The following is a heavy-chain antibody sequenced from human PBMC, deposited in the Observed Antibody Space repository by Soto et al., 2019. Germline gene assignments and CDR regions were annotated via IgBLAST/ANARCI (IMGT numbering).Heavy chain of an antibody. CDR1: GFTFSRFG. CDR2: ISYDGSNR. Sequence: GGSLRLSCAASGFTFSRFGMHWVRQAPGKWLEWVAVISYDGSNRFYADSVKGRFTISRDNSKNTLYLQMNSLRPEDTAVYYCAKDLYGSETYTYYCGMDVWGQGXTVTVYS. D-gene: IGHD3-10*01. V-gene: IGHV3-30*18. CDR3: AKDLYGSETYTYYCGMDV. J-gene: IGHJ6*02.